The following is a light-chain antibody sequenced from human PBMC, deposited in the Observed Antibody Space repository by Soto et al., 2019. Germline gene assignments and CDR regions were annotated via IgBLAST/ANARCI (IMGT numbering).Light chain of an antibody. J-gene: IGKJ5*01. Sequence: EIVLTQSPGTLSLSPGERATLSCRASQSVSSSYLAWYQQKPGPAPMLLIYGASGRATGIPDRLSGSGSGTDCALTISRLEPEDVVVYYCQQYDSSRPVTFGQGTRLEIK. CDR3: QQYDSSRPVT. CDR2: GAS. V-gene: IGKV3-20*01. CDR1: QSVSSSY.